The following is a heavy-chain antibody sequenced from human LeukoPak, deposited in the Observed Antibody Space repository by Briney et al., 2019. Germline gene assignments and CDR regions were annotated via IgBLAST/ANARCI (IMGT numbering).Heavy chain of an antibody. Sequence: ASVKVSCKASGYTFTSCGIIWVRQAPGQGLEWMGWISGYTGYTDYPQKLQGRVTLTTDTSTSTAYLELRSLRSDVTAVYYCARHIRSYYYFDYWGQGTLVTVSS. CDR2: ISGYTGYT. CDR3: ARHIRSYYYFDY. CDR1: GYTFTSCG. D-gene: IGHD1-26*01. J-gene: IGHJ4*02. V-gene: IGHV1-18*01.